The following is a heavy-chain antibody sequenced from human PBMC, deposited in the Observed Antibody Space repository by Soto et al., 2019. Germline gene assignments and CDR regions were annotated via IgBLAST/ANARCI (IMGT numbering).Heavy chain of an antibody. D-gene: IGHD1-26*01. V-gene: IGHV3-30*18. CDR1: GFTFGSYG. J-gene: IGHJ4*02. Sequence: QVQLVESGGGVVQPGTSLRHSCVASGFTFGSYGMHWVRQAPGKGLEWVAIISYDGSNTYYADSVKGRFTISRDNSKNTLYLQMNSLRAEDTSVYYCAKEGGLSGSYYISSSYYFDYWGQGTLVTVSS. CDR3: AKEGGLSGSYYISSSYYFDY. CDR2: ISYDGSNT.